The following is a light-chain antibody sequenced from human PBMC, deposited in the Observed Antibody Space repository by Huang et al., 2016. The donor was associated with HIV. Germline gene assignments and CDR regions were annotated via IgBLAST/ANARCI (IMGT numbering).Light chain of an antibody. CDR2: WAS. V-gene: IGKV4-1*01. Sequence: DIVMTQSPDSLAVSLGERATINCKSSQSVLYSSNNKNYLAWYQQKPGQHPTLRVYWASARESGVPDRVSGSGSGTDFTLTISSLQAEDVAVYYCQQYYSTPPVTFGPGTKVDIK. CDR1: QSVLYSSNNKNY. J-gene: IGKJ3*01. CDR3: QQYYSTPPVT.